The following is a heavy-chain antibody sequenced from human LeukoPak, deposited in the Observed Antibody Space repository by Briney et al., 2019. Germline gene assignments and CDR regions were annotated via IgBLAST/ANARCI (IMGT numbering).Heavy chain of an antibody. J-gene: IGHJ5*02. Sequence: SETLSLTCAVSGGSISSSNWWSWVRQPPGKGLEWIGEIYHSGSTNYNPSLKSRVTISVDKSKNQFSLKLSSVTAADTAVYYCARRGYCSGGSCFNWFDPWGQGTLVTVSS. CDR2: IYHSGST. CDR1: GGSISSSNW. V-gene: IGHV4-4*02. D-gene: IGHD2-15*01. CDR3: ARRGYCSGGSCFNWFDP.